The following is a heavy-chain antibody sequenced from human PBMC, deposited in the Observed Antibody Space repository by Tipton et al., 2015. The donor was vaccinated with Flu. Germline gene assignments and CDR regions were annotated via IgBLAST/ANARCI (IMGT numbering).Heavy chain of an antibody. Sequence: LRLSCTVSGGSIRSFYWSWVRQSPGKGLEWISYTYDSGTTHYNPSLQSRVSISVDTSKNQFSLEMKSVTAADTAVYYCARSGDLQYGHNSVGYFDYGGQGALVAVSS. CDR2: TYDSGTT. V-gene: IGHV4-59*01. J-gene: IGHJ4*02. CDR3: ARSGDLQYGHNSVGYFDY. D-gene: IGHD4-17*01. CDR1: GGSIRSFY.